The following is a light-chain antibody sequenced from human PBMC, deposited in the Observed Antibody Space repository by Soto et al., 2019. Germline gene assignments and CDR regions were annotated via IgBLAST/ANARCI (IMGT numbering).Light chain of an antibody. CDR1: SSDVGGYNF. J-gene: IGLJ1*01. V-gene: IGLV2-14*01. CDR3: GSYTSSSTYV. Sequence: ALAQPASVSGSPGQSITISCTGTSSDVGGYNFVSWYQQHPGKAPKLMIYEVSSRPSGVSNRFSGSKSGNTASLTISGLQAEDEADYYCGSYTSSSTYVFGTGTKVTVL. CDR2: EVS.